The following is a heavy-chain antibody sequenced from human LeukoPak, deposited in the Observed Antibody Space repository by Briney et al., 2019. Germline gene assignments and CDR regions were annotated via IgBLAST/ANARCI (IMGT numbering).Heavy chain of an antibody. J-gene: IGHJ3*01. CDR1: GFTFGDYA. Sequence: PGRSLRLSCTASGFTFGDYAMSWVRQAPGKGLEWVGVIRSKTYGATTEYAASVEGRFTISRGDSKRIAYLQMNSLKTEDTAVYYCTRAIITTFVFDVWGQGTMVTVSS. D-gene: IGHD3-16*01. CDR2: IRSKTYGATT. V-gene: IGHV3-49*04. CDR3: TRAIITTFVFDV.